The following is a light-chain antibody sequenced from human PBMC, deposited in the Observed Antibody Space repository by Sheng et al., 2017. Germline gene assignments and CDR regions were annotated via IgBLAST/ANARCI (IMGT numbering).Light chain of an antibody. V-gene: IGKV3-15*01. CDR1: QSVFSS. Sequence: ETVMTQSPATLSVSPGERATLSCRASQSVFSSVAWYQQKPGQAPRLLIYGASTRATGIPARFSGSGSGTEFTLTISSLQSEDFAVYYCQQYNYWPPLTFGGGTKVEI. CDR2: GAS. CDR3: QQYNYWPPLT. J-gene: IGKJ4*01.